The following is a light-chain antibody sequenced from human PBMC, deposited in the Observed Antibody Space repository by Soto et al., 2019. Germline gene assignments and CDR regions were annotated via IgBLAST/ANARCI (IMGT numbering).Light chain of an antibody. J-gene: IGKJ2*01. V-gene: IGKV1-5*03. CDR3: QQYSSYSPYT. CDR2: EAS. CDR1: QTVYSW. Sequence: DIQMTQSPSTVSASVGDRVTITCRASQTVYSWLAWYQQKPGKAPKLLISEASTLQSGVPSRFAGSGSGIEFTLAISRLQPDDFATYYCQQYSSYSPYTFGQGTKVEI.